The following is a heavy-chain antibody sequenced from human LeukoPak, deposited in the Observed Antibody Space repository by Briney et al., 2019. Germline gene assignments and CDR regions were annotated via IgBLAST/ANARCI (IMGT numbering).Heavy chain of an antibody. CDR1: GFTFSTYA. V-gene: IGHV3-23*01. CDR2: ISDSGGRT. CDR3: ATDTLYGDCGMDV. J-gene: IGHJ6*02. D-gene: IGHD4-17*01. Sequence: GGSLRLSCAASGFTFSTYAMTWVRQAPGKGLEWVSTISDSGGRTYYADSVKGRFTSSRDNSKNTLYLQMNSLRAEDTAVYYCATDTLYGDCGMDVWGQGTTVTVSS.